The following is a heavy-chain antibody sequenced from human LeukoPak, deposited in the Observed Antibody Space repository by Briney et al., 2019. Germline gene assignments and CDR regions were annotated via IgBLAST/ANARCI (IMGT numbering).Heavy chain of an antibody. CDR2: IYTSGST. D-gene: IGHD5-18*01. V-gene: IGHV4-61*02. Sequence: PSQTLSLTCTVSGDSISSGNYYWTWIRQPAGKGLEWIGRIYTSGSTNYNPSLKSRVTISVDTSKNQFSLKLSSVTAADTAMYYCATLGYSYGTDYWGQGTLVTVSS. J-gene: IGHJ4*02. CDR1: GDSISSGNYY. CDR3: ATLGYSYGTDY.